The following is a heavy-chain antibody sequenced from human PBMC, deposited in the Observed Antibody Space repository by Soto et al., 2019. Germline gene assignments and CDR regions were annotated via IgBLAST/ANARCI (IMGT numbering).Heavy chain of an antibody. D-gene: IGHD6-19*01. CDR3: AREPGIAVAGPTDAFDI. CDR1: VFTFSSYS. CDR2: ISSSSSYI. V-gene: IGHV3-21*01. J-gene: IGHJ3*02. Sequence: ESMVLSCAASVFTFSSYSMNWVRQAEGKGLEWVSSISSSSSYIYYADSVKGRFTISRDNAKNPLYLQMNSLRAEDTAVYYCAREPGIAVAGPTDAFDIWGQGTMVTVSS.